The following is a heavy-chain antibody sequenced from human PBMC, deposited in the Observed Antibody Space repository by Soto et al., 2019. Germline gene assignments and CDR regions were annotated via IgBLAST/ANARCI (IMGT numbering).Heavy chain of an antibody. V-gene: IGHV3-23*01. Sequence: GGSLRLSCAASGFTFSSYAMSWVRQAPGKGLEWVSAISGSGGSTYYADSVKGRFTIPRDNSKNTLYLQMNSLRAEDTAVYYCAKVNDFWSGYYPIDYWGQGTLVTVSS. CDR2: ISGSGGST. D-gene: IGHD3-3*01. CDR1: GFTFSSYA. J-gene: IGHJ4*02. CDR3: AKVNDFWSGYYPIDY.